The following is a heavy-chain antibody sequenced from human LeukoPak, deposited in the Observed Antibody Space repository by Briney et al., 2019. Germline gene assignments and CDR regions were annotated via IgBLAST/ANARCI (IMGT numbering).Heavy chain of an antibody. J-gene: IGHJ6*03. D-gene: IGHD6-13*01. CDR1: GFTFDDYG. V-gene: IGHV3-20*04. CDR2: INWNGGST. CDR3: ARDQRMAAAGSYYYYYYMDV. Sequence: GGSLRLSCAASGFTFDDYGMSWVRQAPGKGLEWVSGINWNGGSTGYADSVKGRFTISRDNAKNSLYLQMNSLRAEDTALYYCARDQRMAAAGSYYYYYYMDVWGKGTTVTVSS.